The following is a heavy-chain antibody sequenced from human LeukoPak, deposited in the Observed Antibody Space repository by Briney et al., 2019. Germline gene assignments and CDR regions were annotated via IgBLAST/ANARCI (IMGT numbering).Heavy chain of an antibody. V-gene: IGHV3-74*01. J-gene: IGHJ4*02. CDR3: ASTFRISGTTYYH. CDR1: GFTFRSFW. CDR2: INSDGSRS. D-gene: IGHD1-7*01. Sequence: GGSLRLSCAGSGFTFRSFWMHWVRQVPGKGLVWVSHINSDGSRSTYADPVKGRFSISRNTAENTVYLQMNSLRAEDTAVYYCASTFRISGTTYYHWGQGTLVTVSS.